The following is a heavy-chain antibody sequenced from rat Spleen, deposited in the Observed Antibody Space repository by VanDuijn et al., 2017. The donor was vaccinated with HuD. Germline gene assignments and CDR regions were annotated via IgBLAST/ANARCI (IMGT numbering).Heavy chain of an antibody. CDR2: ISYDGSST. V-gene: IGHV5-29*01. CDR1: GFTFSDYY. J-gene: IGHJ4*01. Sequence: EVQLVESDGGLVQPGRSLKLSCAASGFTFSDYYMAWVRQAPTKGLEWVATISYDGSSTYYRDSVKGRFTISRDNAKSTLYLQMDSLRSEDTATYYCARSHNNYGVMDAWGQGASVTVSS. D-gene: IGHD1-10*01. CDR3: ARSHNNYGVMDA.